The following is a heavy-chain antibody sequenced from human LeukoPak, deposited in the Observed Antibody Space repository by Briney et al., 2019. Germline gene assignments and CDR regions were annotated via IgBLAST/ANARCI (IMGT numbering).Heavy chain of an antibody. J-gene: IGHJ6*03. Sequence: ASVKVSCKASGYTFTSYGISWVRQAPGQGPEWMGWISAYNGNTNYAQKLQGRVTMTRNTSISTAYMELSSLRSEDTAVYYCARGMLRYSSSWYLDYYYYYYMDVWGKGTTVTISS. D-gene: IGHD6-13*01. CDR3: ARGMLRYSSSWYLDYYYYYYMDV. V-gene: IGHV1-18*01. CDR1: GYTFTSYG. CDR2: ISAYNGNT.